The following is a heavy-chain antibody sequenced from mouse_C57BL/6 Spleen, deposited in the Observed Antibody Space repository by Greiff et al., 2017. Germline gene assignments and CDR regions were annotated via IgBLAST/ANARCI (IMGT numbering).Heavy chain of an antibody. CDR1: GYTFTSYW. Sequence: QVQLQQPGAELVKPGASVKLSCKASGYTFTSYWMHWVKQRPGQGLEWIGNINPSNGGTNYNEKFKSKATMTVDKSSSTASMQLSSLTSEDSAVYYCAAITAVVATDFDVWGTGTTVTVSS. CDR2: INPSNGGT. D-gene: IGHD1-1*01. CDR3: AAITAVVATDFDV. V-gene: IGHV1-53*01. J-gene: IGHJ1*03.